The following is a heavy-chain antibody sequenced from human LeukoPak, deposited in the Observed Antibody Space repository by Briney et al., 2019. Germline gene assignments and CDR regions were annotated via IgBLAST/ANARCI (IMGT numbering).Heavy chain of an antibody. CDR2: IKTDGSTK. J-gene: IGHJ4*02. Sequence: GGSLRLSCTGSGFIFSTYWMHWVRQAPGKGLVWVSRIKTDGSTKYYADSVKGRFTISRDNSKNTLYLQMNSLRAEDTAVYYCAKGAIIGTPFDYWGQGTLVTVSS. D-gene: IGHD1-7*01. CDR3: AKGAIIGTPFDY. CDR1: GFIFSTYW. V-gene: IGHV3-74*01.